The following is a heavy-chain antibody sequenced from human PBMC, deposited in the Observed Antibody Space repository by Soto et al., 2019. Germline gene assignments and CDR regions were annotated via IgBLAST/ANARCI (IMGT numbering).Heavy chain of an antibody. CDR2: INSDGSDT. CDR1: GFTFNSHW. J-gene: IGHJ1*01. Sequence: PGGSLRLSCAASGFTFNSHWMHWVRQDPGKGLVWVSRINSDGSDTKYADSVKGRFTISRDNAKNSLYLQMNSLRAEDTAVYYCARAQPGFSQWLVHDIFQHWGQGTLVTVSS. V-gene: IGHV3-74*03. D-gene: IGHD6-19*01. CDR3: ARAQPGFSQWLVHDIFQH.